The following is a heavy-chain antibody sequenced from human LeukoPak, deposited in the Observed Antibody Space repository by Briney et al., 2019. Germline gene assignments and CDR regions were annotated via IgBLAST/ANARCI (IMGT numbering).Heavy chain of an antibody. D-gene: IGHD6-19*01. J-gene: IGHJ4*02. CDR2: INPNSGGT. V-gene: IGHV1-2*02. CDR1: GYTFTGYY. Sequence: ASVKVSCKASGYTFTGYYMHWVRQAPGQGLEWVGWINPNSGGTNHAQKFQGRVSMTRDTSISTAYMELSRLRSDDTAVYYCAQSSGWDSLKYWGQGTLVTVSS. CDR3: AQSSGWDSLKY.